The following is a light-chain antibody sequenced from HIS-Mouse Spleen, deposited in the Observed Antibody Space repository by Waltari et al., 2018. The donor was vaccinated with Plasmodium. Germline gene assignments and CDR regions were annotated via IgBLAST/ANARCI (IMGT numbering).Light chain of an antibody. Sequence: TLSCRASQSVSSNLAWYQQKPGQAPRLLIYGASTRATGIPARFSGSGSGTEFTLTISSMQSEDFAVYYCQQYNNWPFTFGPGTKVDIK. CDR1: QSVSSN. V-gene: IGKV3-15*01. CDR3: QQYNNWPFT. J-gene: IGKJ3*01. CDR2: GAS.